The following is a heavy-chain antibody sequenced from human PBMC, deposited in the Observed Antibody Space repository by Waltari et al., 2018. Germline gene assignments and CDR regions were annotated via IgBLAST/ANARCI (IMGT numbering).Heavy chain of an antibody. CDR3: ARGRGSSSPLAEAWFDP. D-gene: IGHD6-13*01. CDR1: GGSFSGYY. J-gene: IGHJ5*02. Sequence: QVQLQQWGAGLLKPSETLSLTCAVYGGSFSGYYWSWIRQPPGKGLEWIGEINNSGSTNYNPSLKSRVTISVDTSKNQFSLKLSSVTAADTAVYYCARGRGSSSPLAEAWFDPWGQGTLVTVSS. V-gene: IGHV4-34*01. CDR2: INNSGST.